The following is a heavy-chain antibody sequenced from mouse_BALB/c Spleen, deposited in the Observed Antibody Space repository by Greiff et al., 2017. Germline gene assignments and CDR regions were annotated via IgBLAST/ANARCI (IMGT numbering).Heavy chain of an antibody. CDR1: GYTFTDYE. D-gene: IGHD2-14*01. J-gene: IGHJ3*01. V-gene: IGHV1-15*01. CDR2: IDPETGGT. CDR3: TRGYRFAY. Sequence: QVQLQESGAELVRPGASVTLSCKASGYTFTDYEMHWVKQTPVHGLEWIGAIDPETGGTAYNQKFKGKATLTADKSSSTAYMELRSLTSEDSAVYYCTRGYRFAYWGQGTLVTVSA.